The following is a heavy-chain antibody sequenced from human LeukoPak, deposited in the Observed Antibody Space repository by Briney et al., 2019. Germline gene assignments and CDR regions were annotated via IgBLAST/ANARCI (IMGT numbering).Heavy chain of an antibody. CDR3: VRDGGVSGYDLLDY. CDR1: GSTFSDYY. D-gene: IGHD5-12*01. V-gene: IGHV3-11*04. J-gene: IGHJ4*02. Sequence: GGSLRLSCAASGSTFSDYYMSWIRQAPGKGLEWVSYISSSGSTIYYADSVKGRFTISRDNAKNSLSLQMDSLRAEDTAVYYCVRDGGVSGYDLLDYWGQGTLVTVSS. CDR2: ISSSGSTI.